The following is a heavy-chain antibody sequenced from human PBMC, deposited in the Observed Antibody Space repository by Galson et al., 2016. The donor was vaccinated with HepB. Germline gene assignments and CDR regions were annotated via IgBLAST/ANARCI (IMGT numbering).Heavy chain of an antibody. D-gene: IGHD2-15*01. Sequence: SLRLSCAASGFTVSHNYMSWVRQAPGKGLEWVSIIYVAGSTSYADSVKGRFTISRDNAENTLSLKMNSLRSEDTAVYFCVRDGPFSDIDLDVWGKGTTVTVSS. CDR2: IYVAGST. CDR1: GFTVSHNY. CDR3: VRDGPFSDIDLDV. J-gene: IGHJ6*04. V-gene: IGHV3-53*01.